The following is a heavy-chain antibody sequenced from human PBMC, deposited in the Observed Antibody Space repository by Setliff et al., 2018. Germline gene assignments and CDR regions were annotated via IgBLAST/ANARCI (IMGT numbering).Heavy chain of an antibody. D-gene: IGHD3-10*01. CDR3: ARSFGELLAD. J-gene: IGHJ4*02. V-gene: IGHV1-46*01. Sequence: ASVKVSCKASGYIFTEYYVHWVRQAPGQGLEWVGGINPSGGDTIYAQMFQGRVTLTRDTSTSKVYMEMSSLTSEDTAVYFCARSFGELLADWGLGTLVTVSS. CDR2: INPSGGDT. CDR1: GYIFTEYY.